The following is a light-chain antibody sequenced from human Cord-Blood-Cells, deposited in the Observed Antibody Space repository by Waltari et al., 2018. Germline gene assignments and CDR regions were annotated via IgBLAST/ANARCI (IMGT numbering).Light chain of an antibody. CDR3: QQYGSSPYT. V-gene: IGKV3-20*01. CDR2: GAS. Sequence: VLTQSPGTLSLSPGERATLSCRASQSVSSSYLAWYQQKPGQAPRLLIYGASSRATGIPDRFSGSGSGTDFTLTISRLEPEDFAVYYCQQYGSSPYTFGQGTKLEIK. J-gene: IGKJ2*01. CDR1: QSVSSSY.